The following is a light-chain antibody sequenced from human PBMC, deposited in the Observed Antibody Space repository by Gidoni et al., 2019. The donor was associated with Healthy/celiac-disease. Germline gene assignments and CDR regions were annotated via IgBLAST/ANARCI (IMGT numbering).Light chain of an antibody. CDR2: AAS. Sequence: DIQMTKSPSSLSASVGDRDTITCRSSQCISNYLVCYQQKPGKVPNLLIYAASTWQSGVPSRFSGSGSGTNFTLTISSLQPEDVAAYYCQKYNSAPLTFGPGTKVDIK. J-gene: IGKJ3*01. V-gene: IGKV1-27*01. CDR1: QCISNY. CDR3: QKYNSAPLT.